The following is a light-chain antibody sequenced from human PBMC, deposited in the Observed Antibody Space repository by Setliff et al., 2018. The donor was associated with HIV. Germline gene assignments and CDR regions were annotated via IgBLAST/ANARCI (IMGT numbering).Light chain of an antibody. CDR1: SSDVGSYNL. CDR2: DVS. Sequence: QSALAQPASVSGSPGQSITISCTGTSSDVGSYNLVSWYQQHPGKAPKLVIYDVSKRPSGVSNRFSGSKSGNTASLTISGLQAEDEADYYCCSYAGSGTYVFGTGTKVTVL. CDR3: CSYAGSGTYV. V-gene: IGLV2-23*02. J-gene: IGLJ1*01.